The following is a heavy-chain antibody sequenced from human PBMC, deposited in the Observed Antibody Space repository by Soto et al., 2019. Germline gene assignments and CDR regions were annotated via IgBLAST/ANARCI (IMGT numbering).Heavy chain of an antibody. CDR3: ARGGTFAYDTSGYSVY. CDR2: INPKRGGT. D-gene: IGHD3-22*01. J-gene: IGHJ4*02. Sequence: AAVKGSCKTSGYTFRAYYMDWVRQTAGQGLEWMGWINPKRGGTLYAQKFQGRVTMTRDTSISTAYMELSRLRSDDTAVYYCARGGTFAYDTSGYSVYWGQGTLVTVSS. CDR1: GYTFRAYY. V-gene: IGHV1-2*02.